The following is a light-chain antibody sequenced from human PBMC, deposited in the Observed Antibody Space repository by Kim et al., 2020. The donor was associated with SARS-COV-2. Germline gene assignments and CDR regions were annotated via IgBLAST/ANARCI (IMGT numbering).Light chain of an antibody. CDR3: QAWDSSTYV. CDR2: QDS. J-gene: IGLJ1*01. V-gene: IGLV3-1*01. CDR1: KLGDKY. Sequence: VSPGQTATITCSGDKLGDKYACWYQQKPGQSPVLVIYQDSKRPSGIPERFSGSNSGNTATLTISGTQAMDEAAYYCQAWDSSTYVFGTGTKVTVL.